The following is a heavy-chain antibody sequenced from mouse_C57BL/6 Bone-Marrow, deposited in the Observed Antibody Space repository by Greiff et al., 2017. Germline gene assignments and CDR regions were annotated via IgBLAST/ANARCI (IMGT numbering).Heavy chain of an antibody. J-gene: IGHJ1*03. Sequence: VQLQQPGAELVRPGSSVKLSCKASGYTFTSYWMHWVKQRPIQGLEWIGNIDPSDSETHYTQKFKDKATLTVDKSSSPAYMQLSRLTSEDSAVYYGARIYYGSMCWYLDVWGTGTTVTVSA. V-gene: IGHV1-52*01. D-gene: IGHD1-1*01. CDR1: GYTFTSYW. CDR3: ARIYYGSMCWYLDV. CDR2: IDPSDSET.